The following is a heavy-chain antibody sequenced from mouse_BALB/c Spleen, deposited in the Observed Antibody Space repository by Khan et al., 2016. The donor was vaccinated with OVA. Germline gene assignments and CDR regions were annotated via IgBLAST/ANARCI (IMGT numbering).Heavy chain of an antibody. CDR3: ARGGYGGFAY. D-gene: IGHD2-2*01. J-gene: IGHJ3*01. Sequence: VQLKQSGADLMKPGASVKISCKAIGYTFSSYWIEWVKQRPGHGLEWIGDILPDSLSTNYNEKFKGKATFTADTSSNTAYMQLSSLTSEDAAVYHCARGGYGGFAYWGQGTLVTVSA. V-gene: IGHV1-9*01. CDR1: GYTFSSYW. CDR2: ILPDSLST.